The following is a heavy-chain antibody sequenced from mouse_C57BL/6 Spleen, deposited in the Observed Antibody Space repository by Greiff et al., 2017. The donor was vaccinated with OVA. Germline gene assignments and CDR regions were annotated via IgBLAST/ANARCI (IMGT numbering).Heavy chain of an antibody. CDR3: ANDYYGSSYGWFAY. V-gene: IGHV1-74*01. CDR1: GYTFTSYW. Sequence: QVQLQQPGAELVKPGASVKVSCKASGYTFTSYWMHWVKQRPGQGLEWIGRIHPSDSDTNYNQKFKGKATLTVDKSSSTAYMQLSSLTSEDSAVYYCANDYYGSSYGWFAYWGQGTLVTVSA. CDR2: IHPSDSDT. J-gene: IGHJ3*01. D-gene: IGHD1-1*01.